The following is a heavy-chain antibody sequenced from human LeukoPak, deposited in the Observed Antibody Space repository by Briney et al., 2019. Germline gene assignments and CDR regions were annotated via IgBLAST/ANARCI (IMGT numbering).Heavy chain of an antibody. CDR3: VSAITVTTDY. J-gene: IGHJ4*02. V-gene: IGHV4-38-2*02. CDR1: GYSISSGDY. CDR2: IYHSGST. Sequence: SETLSLTCTVSGYSISSGDYWGWIRQPPGKGLEWIGSIYHSGSTYYNPSLKSRLTISLDTSKNQFSLSLCSVTAADTALYYCVSAITVTTDYWGQGTLVTVSS. D-gene: IGHD4-17*01.